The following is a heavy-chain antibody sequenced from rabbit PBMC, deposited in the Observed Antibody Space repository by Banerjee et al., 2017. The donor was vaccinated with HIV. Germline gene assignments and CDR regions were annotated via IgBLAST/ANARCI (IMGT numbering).Heavy chain of an antibody. CDR2: INTGDGST. CDR1: AFSFSNKYV. D-gene: IGHD8-1*01. CDR3: ARAGNSYPDWLDL. V-gene: IGHV1S47*01. Sequence: GDLVKPEGSLTLTCTASAFSFSNKYVMCWVRQAPGKGLEWIACINTGDGSTYYASWVNGRFSISRSTSLNTVTLQMTSLTAADTATYFCARAGNSYPDWLDLWGPGTLVTVS. J-gene: IGHJ6*01.